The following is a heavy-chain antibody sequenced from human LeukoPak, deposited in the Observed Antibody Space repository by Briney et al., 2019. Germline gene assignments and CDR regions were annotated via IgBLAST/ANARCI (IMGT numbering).Heavy chain of an antibody. CDR1: GFTFSSFG. CDR2: ISGSGGIT. J-gene: IGHJ6*03. V-gene: IGHV3-23*01. D-gene: IGHD3-3*01. CDR3: ARASHYDFWSGYVYYYYMDV. Sequence: GGSLRLSCAASGFTFSSFGMRWVRQAPGKGLEWVSAISGSGGITYYADSVKGRFTISRDNAKNSLYLQMNSLRAEDTAVYYCARASHYDFWSGYVYYYYMDVWGKGTTVTVSS.